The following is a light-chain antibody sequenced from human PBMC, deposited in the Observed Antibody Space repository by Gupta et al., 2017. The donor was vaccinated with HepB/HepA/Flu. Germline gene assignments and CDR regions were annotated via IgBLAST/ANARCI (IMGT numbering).Light chain of an antibody. CDR2: GAS. CDR1: QSVSSSY. J-gene: IGKJ5*01. CDR3: HQDCSSPIT. Sequence: ETVLTQSPGTLSLSPRERATLSCRASQSVSSSYLAWYQQKPGQAPRLLIYGASSSATPIPDRFSGSGSGTDFTLTISRLEPEDFAVYYCHQDCSSPITFGQGTRLEIK. V-gene: IGKV3-20*01.